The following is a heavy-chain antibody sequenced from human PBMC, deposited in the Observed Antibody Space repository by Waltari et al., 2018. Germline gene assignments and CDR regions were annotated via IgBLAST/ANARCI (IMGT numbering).Heavy chain of an antibody. J-gene: IGHJ4*02. CDR3: VTNAGLGDN. D-gene: IGHD1-26*01. CDR1: GFAFSSDS. CDR2: ISSSGNYM. V-gene: IGHV3-21*01. Sequence: EVQLVESGGGLVKPGGSLRISCAASGFAFSSDSMNWVRQAPGKGLEWFSSISSSGNYMAYSDSGEGRFTISRDNAKNSLYLQMNSLTVEDTALYYCVTNAGLGDNWGQGTLVTVSS.